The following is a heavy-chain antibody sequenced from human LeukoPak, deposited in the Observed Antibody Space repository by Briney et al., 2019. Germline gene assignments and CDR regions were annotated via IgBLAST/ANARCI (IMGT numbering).Heavy chain of an antibody. CDR3: ARSAGDYASAEYFQH. Sequence: SVKVSRKASGGTFSSYAISWVRQAPGQGLEWMGRIIPIFGIANYAQKFQGRVTITADKSTSTAYMELSSLRSEDTAVYYCARSAGDYASAEYFQHWGQGTLVTVSS. D-gene: IGHD4-17*01. CDR1: GGTFSSYA. CDR2: IIPIFGIA. J-gene: IGHJ1*01. V-gene: IGHV1-69*04.